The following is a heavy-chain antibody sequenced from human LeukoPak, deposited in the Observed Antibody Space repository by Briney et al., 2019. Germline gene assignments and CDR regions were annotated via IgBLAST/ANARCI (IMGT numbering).Heavy chain of an antibody. CDR2: ISGSGGST. J-gene: IGHJ4*02. CDR3: AKGGLYYDSSGYYYAFDY. V-gene: IGHV3-23*01. D-gene: IGHD3-22*01. CDR1: GFTFSSYG. Sequence: GGSLRLSCAASGFTFSSYGMSWVRQAPGKGLEWVSAISGSGGSTYYADSVKGRFTISRDNSKNTLYLQMNSLRAEDTAVYYCAKGGLYYDSSGYYYAFDYWGQGTLVTVSS.